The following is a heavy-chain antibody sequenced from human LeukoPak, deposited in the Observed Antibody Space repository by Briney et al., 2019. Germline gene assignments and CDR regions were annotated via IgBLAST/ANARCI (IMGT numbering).Heavy chain of an antibody. CDR2: IYYSGST. CDR1: GGSISPHY. J-gene: IGHJ6*03. D-gene: IGHD1-1*01. Sequence: SETLSLTCTVSGGSISPHYWSWIRQPPGKGLEWIGYIYYSGSTNYNSSLQSRLTISVDTSKNQFSLKLSSVTAADTAVYYCARSFKLDYYYYMDVWGKGTTVTVSS. V-gene: IGHV4-59*08. CDR3: ARSFKLDYYYYMDV.